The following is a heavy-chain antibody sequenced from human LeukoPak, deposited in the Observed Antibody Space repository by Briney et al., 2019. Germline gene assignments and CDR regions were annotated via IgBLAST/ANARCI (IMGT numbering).Heavy chain of an antibody. CDR3: ARGHATYYDSWSGYSNWFDP. Sequence: SETLSLTCAVYSGSFSDFYWSWVRQPPGKGLEWIGEINHSGSTNYNPFLKSRVTISVDTSKNQFSLKVNSVTAADTAVYYCARGHATYYDSWSGYSNWFDPWGQGTLVTVSS. CDR1: SGSFSDFY. D-gene: IGHD3-3*01. J-gene: IGHJ5*02. CDR2: INHSGST. V-gene: IGHV4-34*01.